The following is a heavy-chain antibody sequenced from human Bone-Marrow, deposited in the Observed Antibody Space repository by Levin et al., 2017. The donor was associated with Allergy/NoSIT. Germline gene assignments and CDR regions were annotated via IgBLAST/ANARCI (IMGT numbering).Heavy chain of an antibody. CDR2: ISFDGNNN. V-gene: IGHV3-30*18. CDR1: GFTFRTYG. J-gene: IGHJ4*02. CDR3: AKLDDPYYESSGSFDL. Sequence: GGSLRLSCAASGFTFRTYGMHWVRQSPGKGLEWVALISFDGNNNYYADSVKGRFTISRDNSKNTVYLQMNSLRAEDTAVYFCAKLDDPYYESSGSFDLWGQGTLVTVSS. D-gene: IGHD3-22*01.